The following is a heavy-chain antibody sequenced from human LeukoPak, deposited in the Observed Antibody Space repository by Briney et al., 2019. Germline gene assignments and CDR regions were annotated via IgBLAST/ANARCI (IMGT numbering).Heavy chain of an antibody. CDR3: ARDGGAIAAAGTFDY. CDR1: GYTFTGYY. D-gene: IGHD6-13*01. V-gene: IGHV1-2*02. Sequence: ASVKVSCKASGYTFTGYYMHWVRQAPGQGLEWMGWINPNSGGTNYAQKFQGRVTMTRDTSISTAYMELSRLRSDDTAVYYCARDGGAIAAAGTFDYWGQGTLVTVSS. J-gene: IGHJ4*02. CDR2: INPNSGGT.